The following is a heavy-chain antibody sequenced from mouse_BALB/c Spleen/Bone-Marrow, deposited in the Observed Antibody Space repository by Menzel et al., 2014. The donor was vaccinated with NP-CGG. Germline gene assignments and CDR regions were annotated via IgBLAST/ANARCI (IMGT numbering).Heavy chain of an antibody. J-gene: IGHJ3*01. V-gene: IGHV5-9-2*01. CDR2: ISGGGSYT. D-gene: IGHD2-4*01. CDR3: ARHAYYDQTEVSFVY. Sequence: EVMLVESGGGLVKSGGSLKLSCAASGFTFSNYGMSWVRQTPEKRLEWVATISGGGSYTFYSDSVKGRFTISRDNAKNNLYLQQSSLGSEDTALYYCARHAYYDQTEVSFVYWGQGTLVTVSA. CDR1: GFTFSNYG.